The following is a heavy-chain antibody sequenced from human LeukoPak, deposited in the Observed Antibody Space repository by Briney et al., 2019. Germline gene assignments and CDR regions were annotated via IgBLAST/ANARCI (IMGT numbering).Heavy chain of an antibody. CDR1: GYTFTSYD. Sequence: GASVKVSCKASGYTFTSYDINWVRQATGQGLEWMGWMNPNSGNTGYAQKFQGRVTITRNTSISTAYMELSRLRSDDTAVYYCASSSSGYYFRDAFDIWGQGTMVTVSS. V-gene: IGHV1-8*03. D-gene: IGHD3-22*01. CDR2: MNPNSGNT. CDR3: ASSSSGYYFRDAFDI. J-gene: IGHJ3*02.